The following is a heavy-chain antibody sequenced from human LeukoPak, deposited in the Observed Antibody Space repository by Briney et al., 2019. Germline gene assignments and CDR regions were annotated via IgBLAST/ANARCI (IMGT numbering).Heavy chain of an antibody. Sequence: SQTLSLTCAVSGGSISSGGYSWSWIRQPPGKGLEWIVYIYHSGSTYYNPSLKSRVTISVDRSKNQFSLKLSSVTAADTAVYYCARGGFGYCSSTSCYDVSGDWFDPWGLGTLVTVSS. J-gene: IGHJ5*02. D-gene: IGHD2-2*01. CDR2: IYHSGST. V-gene: IGHV4-30-2*01. CDR3: ARGGFGYCSSTSCYDVSGDWFDP. CDR1: GGSISSGGYS.